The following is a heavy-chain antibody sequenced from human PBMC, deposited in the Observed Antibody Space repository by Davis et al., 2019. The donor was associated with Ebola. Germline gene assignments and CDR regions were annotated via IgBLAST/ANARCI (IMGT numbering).Heavy chain of an antibody. CDR1: GLIYTNYD. CDR2: IRYDGKSK. Sequence: GESLKISCTTSGLIYTNYDMHWVRQAPGKGLEWVAFIRYDGKSKYYADSVKGRFTISRDSSKNTLYLQMNSLKPEDTAAYYCAKGGGDYGESHYYFDYWGQGTLVTVSS. V-gene: IGHV3-30*02. CDR3: AKGGGDYGESHYYFDY. D-gene: IGHD4-17*01. J-gene: IGHJ4*02.